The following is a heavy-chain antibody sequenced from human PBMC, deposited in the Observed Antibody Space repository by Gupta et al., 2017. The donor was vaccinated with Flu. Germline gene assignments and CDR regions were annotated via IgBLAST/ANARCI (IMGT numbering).Heavy chain of an antibody. CDR2: SKSKTDGGTT. D-gene: IGHD6-19*01. CDR3: TTQDSSGWPYYYYYGMDV. J-gene: IGHJ6*02. V-gene: IGHV3-15*01. Sequence: VRQAPGKGLEWVGRSKSKTDGGTTDYAAPVKGRVTISRDDSKNTLYLQMNSLKTEDTAVYYCTTQDSSGWPYYYYYGMDVWGQGTTVTVSS.